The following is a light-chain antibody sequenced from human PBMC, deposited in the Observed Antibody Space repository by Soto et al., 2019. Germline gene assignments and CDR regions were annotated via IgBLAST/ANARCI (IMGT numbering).Light chain of an antibody. J-gene: IGKJ5*01. CDR1: QSVSSY. CDR2: GTS. CDR3: QQYSNWPPIT. Sequence: EIVLTQSPATLSLSPLERSTLSCISSQSVSSYLAWYQQKPGQAPRLLIYGTSTRATGIPVRFSGSGSGTDFTLTISSLQSEDFAVYYCQQYSNWPPITFGQGTRLEIK. V-gene: IGKV3-11*01.